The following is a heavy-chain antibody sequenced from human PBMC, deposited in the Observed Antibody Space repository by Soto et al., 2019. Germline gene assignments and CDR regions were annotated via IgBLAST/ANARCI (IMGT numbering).Heavy chain of an antibody. CDR1: GGTFSTYV. V-gene: IGHV1-69*12. D-gene: IGHD1-26*01. CDR2: IIPVFATT. CDR3: ARGRIAGAATDFYYYGMDV. J-gene: IGHJ6*02. Sequence: QVQLVQSGAEVKKPGSSVKVSCKASGGTFSTYVISWVRQAPGQGLEWMGGIIPVFATTNYAQKFQGRVTIPADESTRTCYMELNSLRSEATAVYYCARGRIAGAATDFYYYGMDVWGQGTSVTVSS.